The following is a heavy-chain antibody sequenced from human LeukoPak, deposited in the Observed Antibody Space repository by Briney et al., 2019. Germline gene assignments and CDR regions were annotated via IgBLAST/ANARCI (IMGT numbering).Heavy chain of an antibody. CDR1: GRSISSSSYF. D-gene: IGHD6-13*01. Sequence: SETLSLTCTVSGRSISSSSYFWGSIRRPPGKGPEWIGHIFYSGSTYYNPSLKSRITISVDTSKNQFSLRLSSVTATDTAIYYCARRGITYSTSFFDSWGQGTLVTVSS. V-gene: IGHV4-39*01. J-gene: IGHJ4*02. CDR2: IFYSGST. CDR3: ARRGITYSTSFFDS.